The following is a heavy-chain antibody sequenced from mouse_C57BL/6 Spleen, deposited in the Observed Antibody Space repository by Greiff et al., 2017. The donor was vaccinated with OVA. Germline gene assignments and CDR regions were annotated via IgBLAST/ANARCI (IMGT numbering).Heavy chain of an antibody. CDR3: ARGGDGYPWFAY. D-gene: IGHD2-3*01. CDR2: IYPGDGDT. Sequence: QVQLQQSGAELVKPGASVKISCKASGYAFSSYWMNWVKQRPGKGLEWIGQIYPGDGDTNYNGKFKGKATLTADKSSSTAYMQLSSLTSEDSAVYFCARGGDGYPWFAYWGQGTLVTVSA. CDR1: GYAFSSYW. J-gene: IGHJ3*01. V-gene: IGHV1-80*01.